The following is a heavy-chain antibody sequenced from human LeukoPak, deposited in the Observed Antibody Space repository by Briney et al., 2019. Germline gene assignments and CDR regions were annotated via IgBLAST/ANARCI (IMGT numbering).Heavy chain of an antibody. J-gene: IGHJ4*02. Sequence: SETLSLTCTVSGGSISGYYWSWIRQPPGKGLEWIGCIYNSGSTTYNPSLKSRVTISVDTSKNQFSLRLRSVTAADTAVYYCARDGLEGSILWGQGTLVTVSS. CDR3: ARDGLEGSIL. V-gene: IGHV4-59*01. CDR2: IYNSGST. CDR1: GGSISGYY. D-gene: IGHD5-24*01.